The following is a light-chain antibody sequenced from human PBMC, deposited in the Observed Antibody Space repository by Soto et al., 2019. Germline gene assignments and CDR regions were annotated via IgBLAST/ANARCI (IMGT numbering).Light chain of an antibody. J-gene: IGKJ3*01. CDR3: QQYGSRIT. V-gene: IGKV3-20*01. CDR2: GAS. Sequence: EIVLTQSPGTLSLSPGERATLSCRASQSVSSSYLAWYQQKPGQAPRLLIYGASSRATGIPDRFSGSGSGTDFTLTISRLEPEDFAVYYCQQYGSRITLGPGTKVDMK. CDR1: QSVSSSY.